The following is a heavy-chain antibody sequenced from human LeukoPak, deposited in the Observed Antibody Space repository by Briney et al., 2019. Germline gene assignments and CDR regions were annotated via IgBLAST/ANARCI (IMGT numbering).Heavy chain of an antibody. J-gene: IGHJ4*02. CDR2: ISSSGSTI. V-gene: IGHV3-11*04. Sequence: PGGSLRLSCAASGFTFSNAWMSWVRQAPGKGLKWVSYISSSGSTIYYADSVKGRFTISRDNAKNSLYLQMNSLRAEDTAVYYCARNVDTAQAYWGQGTLVTVSS. CDR3: ARNVDTAQAY. CDR1: GFTFSNAW. D-gene: IGHD5-18*01.